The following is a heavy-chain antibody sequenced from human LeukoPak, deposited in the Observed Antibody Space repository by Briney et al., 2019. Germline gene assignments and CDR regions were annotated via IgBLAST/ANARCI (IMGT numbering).Heavy chain of an antibody. Sequence: GGSLRLSCAASGFTFSSYAMSWVRQAPGKGLEWVSAISGSGTNTYYADSVKGRFTISRDNSKNTLYLQMNSLRAEDTAVYYCAKIGQSMVRGLFSDAFDIWGQGTMVTVSS. CDR3: AKIGQSMVRGLFSDAFDI. CDR1: GFTFSSYA. D-gene: IGHD3-10*01. V-gene: IGHV3-23*01. CDR2: ISGSGTNT. J-gene: IGHJ3*02.